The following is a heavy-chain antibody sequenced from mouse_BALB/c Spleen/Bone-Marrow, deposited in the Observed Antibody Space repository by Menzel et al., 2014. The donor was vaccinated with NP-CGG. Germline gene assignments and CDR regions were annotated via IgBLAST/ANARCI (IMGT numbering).Heavy chain of an antibody. CDR3: ARYPLNYYGSPWFAY. D-gene: IGHD1-1*01. CDR2: ISYSGST. CDR1: GDSITSGY. Sequence: EVKLQESGPSLVKPSQTLSLTCSVTGDSITSGYWNWIRKFPGNKLEYMGYISYSGSTYYNPSLKSRISITRGTSKNQYYLQLNSVTTEDTATYYCARYPLNYYGSPWFAYWGQGTLVTVSA. J-gene: IGHJ3*01. V-gene: IGHV3-8*02.